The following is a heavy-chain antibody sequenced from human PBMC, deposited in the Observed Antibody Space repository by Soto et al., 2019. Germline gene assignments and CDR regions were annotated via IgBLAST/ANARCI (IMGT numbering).Heavy chain of an antibody. D-gene: IGHD3-22*01. J-gene: IGHJ5*02. V-gene: IGHV1-69*01. Sequence: QVQLVQSGAEVKKPGSSVKVSCKASGGTFSSYAISWVRQAPGQGLEWMGGIIPIFGTANHAQKFQGRVTITADESTSTAYMELSSLRSEDTAVYYCARDNVGYYYDSSSSNWFDPWGQGTLVTVSS. CDR3: ARDNVGYYYDSSSSNWFDP. CDR1: GGTFSSYA. CDR2: IIPIFGTA.